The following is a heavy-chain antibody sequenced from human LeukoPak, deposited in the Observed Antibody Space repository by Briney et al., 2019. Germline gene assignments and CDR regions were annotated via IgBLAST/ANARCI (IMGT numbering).Heavy chain of an antibody. V-gene: IGHV3-48*01. D-gene: IGHD4-11*01. CDR2: IISSSSTI. J-gene: IGHJ6*03. CDR1: GFTFSRSA. CDR3: AGSIMTTVTTIYYYYMDV. Sequence: PGGSLRLSCEASGFTFSRSAMHWVRQAPGKGLEWVSYIISSSSTIYYADSVKGRFTISRDNAKNSLYLQMNSLRAEDTAVYYCAGSIMTTVTTIYYYYMDVWGKGTTVTVSS.